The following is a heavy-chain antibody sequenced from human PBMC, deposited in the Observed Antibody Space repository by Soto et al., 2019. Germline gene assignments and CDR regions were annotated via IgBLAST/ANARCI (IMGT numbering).Heavy chain of an antibody. J-gene: IGHJ4*02. D-gene: IGHD2-2*01. CDR2: IYWDDDE. CDR1: GFSLSTTAEG. CDR3: AHGSCSSADCYPNPYLDY. Sequence: QITLKESGPTLVNPTQTLTLTCTFSGFSLSTTAEGVGWIRQPPGKALERLALIYWDDDERSSPSLTSRLTITQDTSKNQVVITMTNVDPVDTATYYCAHGSCSSADCYPNPYLDYWGQGILVTVSS. V-gene: IGHV2-5*02.